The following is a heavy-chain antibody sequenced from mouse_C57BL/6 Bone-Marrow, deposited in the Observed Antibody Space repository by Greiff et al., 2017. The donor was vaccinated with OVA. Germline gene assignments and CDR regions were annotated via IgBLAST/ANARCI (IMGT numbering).Heavy chain of an antibody. D-gene: IGHD1-1*01. CDR2: INYDGSST. V-gene: IGHV5-16*01. CDR3: ARDRVITTVPRYWYFDV. Sequence: EVQLVESEGGLVQPGSSMKLSCTASGFTFSDYYMAWVRQVPEKGLEWVANINYDGSSTYYLDSLKSRFIISRDNAKNILYLQMSSLKSEDTATYYCARDRVITTVPRYWYFDVWGTGTTVTVSS. J-gene: IGHJ1*03. CDR1: GFTFSDYY.